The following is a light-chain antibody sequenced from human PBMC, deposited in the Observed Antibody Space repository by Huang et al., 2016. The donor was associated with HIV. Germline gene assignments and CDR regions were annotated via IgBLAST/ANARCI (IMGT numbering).Light chain of an antibody. CDR3: QQYYNTTLS. Sequence: DIQMTQSPSSLSASVGDRVTITCRASRGISNSLAWYQQQPGKAPQLLLYAASRLQGGVPSRFSGSGSRTDYTLTISSLQPEDSATYYCQQYYNTTLSFGGGTKVEIK. CDR2: AAS. CDR1: RGISNS. J-gene: IGKJ4*01. V-gene: IGKV1-NL1*01.